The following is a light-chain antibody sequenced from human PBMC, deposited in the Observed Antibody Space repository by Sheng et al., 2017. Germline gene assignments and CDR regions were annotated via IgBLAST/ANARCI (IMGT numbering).Light chain of an antibody. CDR1: QSVTSNY. CDR3: QRYGNSPWT. CDR2: GAS. Sequence: EIVLTQSPGTLSLSPGERATLSCRASQSVTSNYLAWYQQKPGQAPRLVIYGASNRATGIPDRFSGSGSGTDFTLTISRLEPEDFAVYLCQRYGNSPWTFGQGTKVEV. V-gene: IGKV3-20*01. J-gene: IGKJ1*01.